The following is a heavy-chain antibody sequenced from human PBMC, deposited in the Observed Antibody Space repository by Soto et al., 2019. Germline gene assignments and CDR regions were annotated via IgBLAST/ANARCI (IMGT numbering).Heavy chain of an antibody. Sequence: RGASLKISCKGSGYSFTSYWISWVRQMPGKGLEWMGRIDPSDSYTNYSPSFQGHVTISADKSISTAYLQWSSLKASDTAMYYCARHAGIVVVPAAMDWFDPWGQGTLVTVSS. D-gene: IGHD2-2*01. V-gene: IGHV5-10-1*01. CDR2: IDPSDSYT. J-gene: IGHJ5*02. CDR1: GYSFTSYW. CDR3: ARHAGIVVVPAAMDWFDP.